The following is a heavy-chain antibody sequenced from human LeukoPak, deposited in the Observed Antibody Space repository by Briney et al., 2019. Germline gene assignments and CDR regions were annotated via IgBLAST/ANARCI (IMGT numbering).Heavy chain of an antibody. J-gene: IGHJ4*02. CDR3: ASGIAVPD. Sequence: WETLSLTCTVSGGSISSTNFYWGWIRRPPGKGLEWIGSIYYTGSTYYNPSLKSRVTISIDTSKNQFSLRLSSVTAADTALYYCASGIAVPDWGQGTLVTVSS. V-gene: IGHV4-39*01. D-gene: IGHD2-21*01. CDR1: GGSISSTNFY. CDR2: IYYTGST.